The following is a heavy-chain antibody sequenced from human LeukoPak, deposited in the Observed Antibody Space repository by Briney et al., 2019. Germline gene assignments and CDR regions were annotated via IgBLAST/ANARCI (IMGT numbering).Heavy chain of an antibody. CDR1: GYTFTGYY. J-gene: IGHJ6*02. D-gene: IGHD4-17*01. CDR3: ARGLDYVLSYGMDV. V-gene: IGHV1-2*02. CDR2: INPNSGGT. Sequence: ASVKVSCKASGYTFTGYYMHWVRQAPGQGLEWMGWINPNSGGTNYAQKFQGRVTMTRDTSISTAYMELSRLRSGDTAVYYCARGLDYVLSYGMDVWGQGTTVTVSS.